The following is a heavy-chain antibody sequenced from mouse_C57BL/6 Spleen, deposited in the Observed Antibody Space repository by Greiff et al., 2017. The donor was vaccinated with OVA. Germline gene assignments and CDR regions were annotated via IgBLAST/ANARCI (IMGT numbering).Heavy chain of an antibody. Sequence: QVQLKESGAELVKPGASVKMSCKASGYTFTSYWITWVKQRPGQGLEWIGDIYPGSGSTNYNEKFKSKATLTVDTSSSTAYMQLSSLTSEDSAVYYCARSRGVYFDYWGQGTTLTVSS. CDR3: ARSRGVYFDY. V-gene: IGHV1-55*01. J-gene: IGHJ2*01. CDR2: IYPGSGST. CDR1: GYTFTSYW.